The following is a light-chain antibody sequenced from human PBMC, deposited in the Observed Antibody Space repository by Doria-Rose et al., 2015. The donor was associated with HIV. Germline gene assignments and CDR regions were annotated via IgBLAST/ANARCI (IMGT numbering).Light chain of an antibody. CDR1: QRVKSRY. Sequence: TQSPGTLSLSPGERATLSCRASQRVKSRYLAWDQQKPVQAARLLIDDASTSATGIPDRFSGSGSGADFTLTISRLEPEDVAVYYCQQYGTSRGTFGQGTRLEIK. V-gene: IGKV3-20*01. J-gene: IGKJ5*01. CDR2: DAS. CDR3: QQYGTSRGT.